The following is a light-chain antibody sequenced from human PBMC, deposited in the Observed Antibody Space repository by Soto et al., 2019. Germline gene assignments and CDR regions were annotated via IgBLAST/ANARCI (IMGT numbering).Light chain of an antibody. CDR2: WAS. CDR1: QSVLYNPNNKNY. V-gene: IGKV4-1*01. Sequence: DIVMTQSPDSLAVSLGERATINCKSTQSVLYNPNNKNYLAWYQQKPGQPPKLLIYWASTRDSGVPDRFSCRGFGTGLSLSLRTPLAGDVAVYFCQQYYSTPPTFGQGTNLEIK. J-gene: IGKJ2*01. CDR3: QQYYSTPPT.